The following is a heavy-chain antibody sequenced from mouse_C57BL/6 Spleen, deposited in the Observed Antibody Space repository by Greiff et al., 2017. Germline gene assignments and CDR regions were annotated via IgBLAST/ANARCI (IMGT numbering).Heavy chain of an antibody. V-gene: IGHV5-2*01. CDR2: INSDGGST. Sequence: EVKVVESGGGLVQPGESLKLSCESNEYEFPSHDMSWVRKTPEKRLELVATINSDGGSTYYPDTMERRFIISRDNTKKTLYLQMSSLRSEDTALYYCARLYGCDGGFAYWGQGTLVTVSA. CDR1: EYEFPSHD. D-gene: IGHD2-2*01. J-gene: IGHJ3*01. CDR3: ARLYGCDGGFAY.